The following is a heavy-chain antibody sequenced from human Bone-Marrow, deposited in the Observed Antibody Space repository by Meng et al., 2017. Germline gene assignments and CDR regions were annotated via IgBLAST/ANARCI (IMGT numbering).Heavy chain of an antibody. Sequence: GESLKISCAASGFTFSSYSMNWVRQAPGKGLEWVSSISSSSSYIYYADSVKGRFTISRDNAKNSPYLQMNSLRAEDTAVYYCARNSGGSCYYPCPYYYYGMDVWGQGTTVTVSS. J-gene: IGHJ6*02. V-gene: IGHV3-21*01. CDR1: GFTFSSYS. CDR3: ARNSGGSCYYPCPYYYYGMDV. D-gene: IGHD2-15*01. CDR2: ISSSSSYI.